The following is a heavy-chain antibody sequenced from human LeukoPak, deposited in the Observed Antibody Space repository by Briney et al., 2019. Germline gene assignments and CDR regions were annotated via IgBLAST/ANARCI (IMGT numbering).Heavy chain of an antibody. J-gene: IGHJ6*02. Sequence: PGGSLRLSCAASGFTFSSYGMHWVRQAPGKGLEWVAFIGYDGSNKYYADSVKGRFTISRDNSKNTLYLQMNSLRAEDTAVYYCAKVPTTVTFYYYYYGMDVWGQGTTVTVSS. CDR1: GFTFSSYG. V-gene: IGHV3-30*02. D-gene: IGHD4-17*01. CDR2: IGYDGSNK. CDR3: AKVPTTVTFYYYYYGMDV.